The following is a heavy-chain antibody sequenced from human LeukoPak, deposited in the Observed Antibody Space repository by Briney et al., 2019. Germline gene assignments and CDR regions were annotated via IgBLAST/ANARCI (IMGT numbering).Heavy chain of an antibody. CDR2: IYSGGST. V-gene: IGHV3-53*01. CDR3: ARVIAVAEYYFDY. CDR1: GFTVSSNY. Sequence: GGSLRLSCAASGFTVSSNYMSWVRQAPGKGLEWVSVIYSGGSTYYADSVKGRFTISRDNSKNTLYLQMNSLRAEDTAVYYCARVIAVAEYYFDYWGQGTLVTVSS. D-gene: IGHD6-19*01. J-gene: IGHJ4*02.